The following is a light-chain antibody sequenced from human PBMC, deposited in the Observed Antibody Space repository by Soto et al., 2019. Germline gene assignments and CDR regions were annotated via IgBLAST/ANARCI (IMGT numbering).Light chain of an antibody. J-gene: IGLJ1*01. Sequence: QSVLTQPGSVSGSPGQSITISCTGTSSDVGDYNFVSWYQQHPGEAPKFLIYEVSNRPSGVSNRFSGSKSGNTASLTISGLQAADEADYYCSSYTSSTSPFVFGPGTKVTVL. CDR2: EVS. CDR1: SSDVGDYNF. CDR3: SSYTSSTSPFV. V-gene: IGLV2-14*01.